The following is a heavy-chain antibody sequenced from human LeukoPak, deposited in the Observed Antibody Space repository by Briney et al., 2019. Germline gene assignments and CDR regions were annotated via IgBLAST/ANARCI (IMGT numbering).Heavy chain of an antibody. CDR1: GFTFSNYW. J-gene: IGHJ4*02. V-gene: IGHV3-74*01. CDR3: ARDRYSGSYPLDY. Sequence: GGSLRLSCAASGFTFSNYWMHWVRQAPGKGLVWVSRINSDGINTSYADSVKGRFTISRDNAKNTLNLQMNSLRAEDTAVYYCARDRYSGSYPLDYWGQGTLVAVSS. D-gene: IGHD1-26*01. CDR2: INSDGINT.